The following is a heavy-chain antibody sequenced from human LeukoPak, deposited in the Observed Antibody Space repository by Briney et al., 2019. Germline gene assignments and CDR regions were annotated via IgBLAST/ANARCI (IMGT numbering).Heavy chain of an antibody. CDR1: GFTFSSYE. D-gene: IGHD5-18*01. J-gene: IGHJ4*02. V-gene: IGHV3-48*03. Sequence: QPGGSLRLSCAASGFTFSSYEMNWVRQAPGKGLEWVSYISSSGSTIYYADSVKGRFTISRDNAKNSLYLQMNSLRAEDTAVYYCARRLVVDTDESFDYWGQGTLVTVSS. CDR2: ISSSGSTI. CDR3: ARRLVVDTDESFDY.